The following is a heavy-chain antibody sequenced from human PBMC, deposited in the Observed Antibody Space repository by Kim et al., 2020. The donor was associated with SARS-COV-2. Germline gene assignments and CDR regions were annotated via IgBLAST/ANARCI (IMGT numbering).Heavy chain of an antibody. D-gene: IGHD2-2*01. J-gene: IGHJ6*02. CDR3: ARVEVPFAMPRMTYFSYGLDV. V-gene: IGHV1-69*06. CDR1: GGTLNNYA. Sequence: SVKVSCKASGGTLNNYAFIWVRQAPGQGLEWMGGIVPMFGTADYAQEFEGRVTISADRSTNTSFVELSSLSSEDTATYYCARVEVPFAMPRMTYFSYGLDVWGQGTTVPVS. CDR2: IVPMFGTA.